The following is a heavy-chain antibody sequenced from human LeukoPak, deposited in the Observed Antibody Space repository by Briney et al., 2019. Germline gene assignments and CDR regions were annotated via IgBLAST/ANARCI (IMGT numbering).Heavy chain of an antibody. V-gene: IGHV4-59*01. D-gene: IGHD6-13*01. CDR2: IYYSGIT. CDR3: ARGGAAAGTGNWFDP. Sequence: LETLSLTCTVSGGSINNYYWSWIRQPPGKGLEWIGYIYYSGITNYNPSLKSRVTISVDTSKNQFSLKLSSVTAADTAVYYCARGGAAAGTGNWFDPWGQGTLVTVSS. CDR1: GGSINNYY. J-gene: IGHJ5*02.